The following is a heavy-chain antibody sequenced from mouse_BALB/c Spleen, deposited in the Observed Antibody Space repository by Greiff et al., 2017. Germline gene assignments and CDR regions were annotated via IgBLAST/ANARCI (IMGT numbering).Heavy chain of an antibody. CDR2: IYPGDGST. V-gene: IGHV1S56*01. D-gene: IGHD4-1*01. CDR1: GYTFTSYD. J-gene: IGHJ3*01. CDR3: ARVEELGAWFAY. Sequence: VKVVESGPELVKPGALVKISCKASGYTFTSYDINWVKQRPGQGLEWIGWIYPGDGSTKYNEKFKGKATLTADKSSSTAYMQLSSLTSENSAVYFCARVEELGAWFAYWGQGTLVTVSA.